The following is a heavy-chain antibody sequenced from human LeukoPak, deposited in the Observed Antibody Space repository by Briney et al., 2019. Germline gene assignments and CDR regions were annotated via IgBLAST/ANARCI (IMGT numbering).Heavy chain of an antibody. CDR2: IYTSGST. CDR3: ARQLGINLALKRLDFDY. D-gene: IGHD3-9*01. V-gene: IGHV4-4*09. CDR1: GGSISSYY. Sequence: SETLSLTCTVSGGSISSYYWSWIRQPPGKGLEWIGYIYTSGSTNYNPSLKSRVTISVDTSKNQFSLKLSSVTAADTAVYYCARQLGINLALKRLDFDYWGQGTLLTLSS. J-gene: IGHJ4*02.